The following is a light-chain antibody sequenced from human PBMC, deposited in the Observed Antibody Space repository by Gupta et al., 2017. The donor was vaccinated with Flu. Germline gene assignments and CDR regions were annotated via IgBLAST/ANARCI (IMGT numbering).Light chain of an antibody. V-gene: IGLV2-23*01. J-gene: IGLJ3*02. CDR2: EGY. CDR1: SSDVGGFNL. Sequence: QSILTQPASVSGSPGQTITMSCTGTSSDVGGFNLVSWYQHHPGKAPKLMIYEGYKRPSGVSNRFSASKSGNTASLTISGLQPEDEADYYCCSYAGSMTLVFGGGTKVTVL. CDR3: CSYAGSMTLV.